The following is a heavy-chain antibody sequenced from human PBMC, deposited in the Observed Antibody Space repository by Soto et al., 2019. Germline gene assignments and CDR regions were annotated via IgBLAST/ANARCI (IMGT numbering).Heavy chain of an antibody. CDR2: IYYSGST. Sequence: SETLSLTCTVSGGSISRYYWSWIRQPPGKGLEWIGYIYYSGSTNYNPSLKSRVTISVDTSKNQFSLKLSSVTAADTAVYYCARDYYGSGSPPLGYWGQGTLVTVSS. D-gene: IGHD3-10*01. CDR3: ARDYYGSGSPPLGY. V-gene: IGHV4-59*01. CDR1: GGSISRYY. J-gene: IGHJ4*02.